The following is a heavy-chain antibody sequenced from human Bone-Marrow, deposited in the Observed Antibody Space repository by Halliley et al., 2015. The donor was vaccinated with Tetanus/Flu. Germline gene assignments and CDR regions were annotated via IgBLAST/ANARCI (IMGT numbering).Heavy chain of an antibody. D-gene: IGHD3-3*01. CDR2: IGGDSLTT. Sequence: SLIGGDSLTTYYADSVRGRFTISRENSRKSVFLQMNGLTPDGGALYYCARGGFRRLLEAPDYWGQGTLVTVSS. CDR3: ARGGFRRLLEAPDY. V-gene: IGHV3-43*02. J-gene: IGHJ4*02.